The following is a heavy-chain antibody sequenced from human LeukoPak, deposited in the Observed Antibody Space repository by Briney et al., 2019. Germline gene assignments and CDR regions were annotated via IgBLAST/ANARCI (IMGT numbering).Heavy chain of an antibody. V-gene: IGHV3-66*02. CDR2: IYSGGST. CDR3: ARESGPYGSGRGIFDY. J-gene: IGHJ4*02. CDR1: GLTVSSNY. Sequence: GGSLRLSCAASGLTVSSNYTSWVRQAPGKGLEWVSVIYSGGSTYYADSVKGRFTISRDNSKNTLYLQMNSLRAEDTAVYYCARESGPYGSGRGIFDYWGQGTLVTVSS. D-gene: IGHD3-10*01.